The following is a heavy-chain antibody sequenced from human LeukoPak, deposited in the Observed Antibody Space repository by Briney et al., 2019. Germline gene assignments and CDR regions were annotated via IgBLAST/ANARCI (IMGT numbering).Heavy chain of an antibody. CDR2: IYYSGST. J-gene: IGHJ2*01. D-gene: IGHD6-19*01. V-gene: IGHV4-31*03. Sequence: SETLSLTCTVSGGSISSGGYYWSWIRQHPGKGLEWIGYIYYSGSTYYNPSLKSRVTISVDTSKNQFSLKLSSVTAADTAVYYCAREGYSSDPHWYFDLWGRGTLVTVSS. CDR1: GGSISSGGYY. CDR3: AREGYSSDPHWYFDL.